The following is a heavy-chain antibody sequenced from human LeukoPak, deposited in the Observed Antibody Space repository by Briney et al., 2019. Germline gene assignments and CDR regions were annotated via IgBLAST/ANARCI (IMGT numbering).Heavy chain of an antibody. J-gene: IGHJ1*01. CDR3: ARAPSEIGGYYPEYFRH. D-gene: IGHD3-22*01. Sequence: PGGSLTLPCIASGFTFSSYWMHWVRHAPGKGLVWVSRIKSDGSTNYADSVKGRFTISRDNAKNTVSLQMNSLRAEDTGVYFCARAPSEIGGYYPEYFRHWGQGTLVTVSS. CDR2: IKSDGST. CDR1: GFTFSSYW. V-gene: IGHV3-74*01.